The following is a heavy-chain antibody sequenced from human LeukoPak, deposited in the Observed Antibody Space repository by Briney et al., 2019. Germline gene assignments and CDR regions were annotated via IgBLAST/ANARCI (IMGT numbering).Heavy chain of an antibody. CDR1: GGSISSSSYY. CDR3: ARDFSAAFDI. Sequence: KPSETQSLTCTVSGGSISSSSYYWNWIRQPPGKGLEWIGYIYYSGSTNYNPSLKSRVTISVDTSKNQFSLKLSSVTAADTAVYYCARDFSAAFDIWGQGTMLTVSS. D-gene: IGHD2/OR15-2a*01. CDR2: IYYSGST. J-gene: IGHJ3*02. V-gene: IGHV4-61*01.